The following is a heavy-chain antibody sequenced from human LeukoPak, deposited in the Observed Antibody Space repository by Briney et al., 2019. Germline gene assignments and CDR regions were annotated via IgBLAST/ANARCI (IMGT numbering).Heavy chain of an antibody. D-gene: IGHD3-16*02. V-gene: IGHV1-46*01. CDR3: ARGDYVWGSYRLQAFDI. Sequence: ASVKVSCKASGYTFTGYYMHWVRQAPGQGLEWMGIINPSGGSTSYAQKFQGRVTMTRDTSTSTVYMELSSLRSEDTAVYYCARGDYVWGSYRLQAFDIWGQGTMVTVSS. CDR1: GYTFTGYY. CDR2: INPSGGST. J-gene: IGHJ3*02.